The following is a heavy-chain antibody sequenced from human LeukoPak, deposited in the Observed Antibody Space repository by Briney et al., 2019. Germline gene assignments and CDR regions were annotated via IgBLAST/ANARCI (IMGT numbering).Heavy chain of an antibody. CDR2: IYYSGTA. CDR1: GASLSTSS. CDR3: ARHFSNGWSDK. V-gene: IGHV4-59*08. D-gene: IGHD6-19*01. J-gene: IGHJ4*02. Sequence: PSETLSLTCTVSGASLSTSSWTWIRQPPGKGLECIGFIYYSGTAHYHPSLKSRVTISLDTSKNQFPLRLSSVTAADTAIYYCARHFSNGWSDKWGQGTLVTVS.